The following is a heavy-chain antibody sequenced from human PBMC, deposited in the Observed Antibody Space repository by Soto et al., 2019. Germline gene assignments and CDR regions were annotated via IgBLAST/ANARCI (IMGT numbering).Heavy chain of an antibody. CDR2: IFLNDEK. D-gene: IGHD6-6*01. CDR1: GFSLSNARMG. CDR3: ARVAVDYSSSPTWFDP. V-gene: IGHV2-26*01. J-gene: IGHJ5*02. Sequence: QVTLKESGPVLVKPTEPLTLTCTVSGFSLSNARMGVSWIRQPPGKALEWLAHIFLNDEKSYSTSLKSRLTSAKDTSKSQVGLTMTNMDPVDTATYYCARVAVDYSSSPTWFDPWGEGTLVSVSS.